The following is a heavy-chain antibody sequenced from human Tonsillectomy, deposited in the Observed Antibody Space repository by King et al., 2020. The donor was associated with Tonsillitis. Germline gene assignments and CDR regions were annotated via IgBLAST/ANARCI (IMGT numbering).Heavy chain of an antibody. CDR3: ARGIAAAANDAFDI. CDR1: GYSFTSYA. D-gene: IGHD6-13*01. J-gene: IGHJ3*02. Sequence: VQLVQSGAEVKKPGASVKVSCKASGYSFTSYAIHWVRQAPGQRLEWMGWINAGNGNTKYSQKFQGRVTITRDTSASIAYMELSRLRSEVTAVYYCARGIAAAANDAFDIWGQGTMVTVSS. CDR2: INAGNGNT. V-gene: IGHV1-3*01.